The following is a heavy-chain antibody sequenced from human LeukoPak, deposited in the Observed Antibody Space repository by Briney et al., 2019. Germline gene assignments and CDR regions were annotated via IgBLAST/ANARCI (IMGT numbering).Heavy chain of an antibody. J-gene: IGHJ4*02. Sequence: PGGSLRLSCAASGFAFSTYSMNWVRQAPGKGLEWVSYISSSSSTIFYADSVKGRFTISRDNAKNSLYLRMNSLRAEDTAVYYCARDPATGTTNDPTMGYWGQGTLVTVSS. CDR1: GFAFSTYS. V-gene: IGHV3-48*01. D-gene: IGHD1-1*01. CDR3: ARDPATGTTNDPTMGY. CDR2: ISSSSSTI.